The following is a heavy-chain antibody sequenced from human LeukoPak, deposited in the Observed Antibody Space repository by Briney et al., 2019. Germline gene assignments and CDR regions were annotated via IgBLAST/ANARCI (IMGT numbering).Heavy chain of an antibody. V-gene: IGHV3-30*04. CDR1: GFTFSSHA. CDR3: ARDYSSGWYEGLFDY. D-gene: IGHD6-19*01. J-gene: IGHJ4*02. Sequence: PGGSLRLSCAASGFTFSSHAMHWVRQAPGKGLEWVAVISYDGSNKYYADSVEGRFTISRDNSKNTLYLQMNSLRAEDTAVYYCARDYSSGWYEGLFDYWGQGTLVTVSS. CDR2: ISYDGSNK.